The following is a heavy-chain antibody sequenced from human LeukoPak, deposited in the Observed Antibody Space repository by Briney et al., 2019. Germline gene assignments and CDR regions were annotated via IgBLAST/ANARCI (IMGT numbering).Heavy chain of an antibody. D-gene: IGHD1-26*01. V-gene: IGHV4-59*08. Sequence: PSETLSLTCIVSGDSISKYYWSWIRQPPGKGPEWIGYIYHSGSTNYNPSLKSRVTISADTSKNQFSLKMNSVTAADTAVYFCARHIVGAYFDYWGLGTLVTVSS. CDR3: ARHIVGAYFDY. CDR1: GDSISKYY. CDR2: IYHSGST. J-gene: IGHJ4*02.